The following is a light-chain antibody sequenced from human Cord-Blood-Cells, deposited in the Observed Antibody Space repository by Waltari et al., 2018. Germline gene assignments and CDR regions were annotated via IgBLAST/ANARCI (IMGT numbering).Light chain of an antibody. CDR2: DVS. Sequence: QSALTQPASVSGSPGQSITISCTGTSSDVGGYNYVSWYQQHPGKAPKLMIYDVSNRPSVVSNRFSGSKSGNTASLTSSGLQAEDEADYYYSSYTSSSVVFGGGTKLTVL. CDR1: SSDVGGYNY. V-gene: IGLV2-14*01. J-gene: IGLJ2*01. CDR3: SSYTSSSVV.